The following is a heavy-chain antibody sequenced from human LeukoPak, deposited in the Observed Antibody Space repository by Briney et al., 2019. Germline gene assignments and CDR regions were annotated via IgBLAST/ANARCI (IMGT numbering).Heavy chain of an antibody. J-gene: IGHJ6*02. D-gene: IGHD2-2*01. V-gene: IGHV1-18*01. Sequence: GASVKVSCTASGYTFTSYGISWVRQAPGQGLEWMGWISAYNGNTNYAQKLQGRVTMTTDTSTSTAYMELRSLRSDDTAVYYCARDRCSSTSCSFYYYYGMDVWGQGTTVTVSS. CDR2: ISAYNGNT. CDR1: GYTFTSYG. CDR3: ARDRCSSTSCSFYYYYGMDV.